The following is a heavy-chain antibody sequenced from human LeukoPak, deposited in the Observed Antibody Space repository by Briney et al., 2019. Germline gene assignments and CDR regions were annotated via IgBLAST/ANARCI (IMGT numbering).Heavy chain of an antibody. D-gene: IGHD6-19*01. J-gene: IGHJ4*02. V-gene: IGHV1-2*02. CDR1: GYTFTGYY. CDR2: INPNSGGT. Sequence: ASVKVSRKASGYTFTGYYMHWVRQAPGQGLEWMGWINPNSGGTNYAQKFQGRVTMTRDTSISTAYMELSRLRSDDTAVYYCARARSGYSSGWCIDYWGQGTLVTVSS. CDR3: ARARSGYSSGWCIDY.